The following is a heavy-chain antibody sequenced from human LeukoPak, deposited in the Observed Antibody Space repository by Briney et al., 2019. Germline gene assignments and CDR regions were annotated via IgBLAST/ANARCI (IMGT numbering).Heavy chain of an antibody. Sequence: PGVSLRLSCAASGFTFSQYGMNWVRQAPGKGLEWVSCISSSSTYIYYADSVKGRFTISRDNAKNSLYLQMSSLRAEDTAVYYCARVYDSSGYWGQGTLVTVSS. CDR3: ARVYDSSGY. V-gene: IGHV3-21*01. CDR2: ISSSSTYI. CDR1: GFTFSQYG. J-gene: IGHJ4*02. D-gene: IGHD3-22*01.